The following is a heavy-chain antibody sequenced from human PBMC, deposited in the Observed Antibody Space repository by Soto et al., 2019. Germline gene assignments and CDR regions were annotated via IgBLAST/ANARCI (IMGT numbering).Heavy chain of an antibody. V-gene: IGHV4-31*03. J-gene: IGHJ6*02. CDR1: GGSISSGGYY. CDR3: AREVGGTSYYYYGMDV. Sequence: TLSLTCTVSGGSISSGGYYWSWIRQHPGKGLEWIGYIYYSGSTYYNPSLKSRVTISVDTSKNQFSLKLSSVTAADTAVYYCAREVGGTSYYYYGMDVWGQGTTVTVSS. D-gene: IGHD1-26*01. CDR2: IYYSGST.